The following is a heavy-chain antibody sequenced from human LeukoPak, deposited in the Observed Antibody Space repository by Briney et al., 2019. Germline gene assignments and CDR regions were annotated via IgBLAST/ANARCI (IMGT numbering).Heavy chain of an antibody. J-gene: IGHJ3*02. Sequence: GGSLRLSCAASGFTLSSYQMSWVRQAPGKGLEWVAMIMEDGGAAYYVDSVKGQFTVSRDNAKNSVYLQMNSLRAEDTAVYYCARDWTPDIQGASLDIWGQATLVAVSP. CDR3: ARDWTPDIQGASLDI. V-gene: IGHV3-7*01. D-gene: IGHD3/OR15-3a*01. CDR1: GFTLSSYQ. CDR2: IMEDGGAA.